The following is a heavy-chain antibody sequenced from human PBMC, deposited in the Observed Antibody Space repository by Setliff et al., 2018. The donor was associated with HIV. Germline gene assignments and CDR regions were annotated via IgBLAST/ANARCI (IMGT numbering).Heavy chain of an antibody. CDR1: GDSISSYY. D-gene: IGHD6-6*01. CDR3: AREFSSSSFDQ. CDR2: IYYSGTT. V-gene: IGHV4-39*02. J-gene: IGHJ4*02. Sequence: SETLSLTCTVSGDSISSYYWSWIRQAPGKGLEWIGNIYYSGTTFYNPSLKSRVSISVDTSRNEFSLKLTSVTAADTAVYYCAREFSSSSFDQWGQGTLVTVSS.